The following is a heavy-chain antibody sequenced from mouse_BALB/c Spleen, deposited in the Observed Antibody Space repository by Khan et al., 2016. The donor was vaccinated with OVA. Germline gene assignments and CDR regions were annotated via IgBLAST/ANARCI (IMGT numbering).Heavy chain of an antibody. J-gene: IGHJ4*01. Sequence: VQLQESGPGLVAPSQSLSLTCTVSGFSFTDYAVSWIRQPLGKDLQWLGVIWGGGSKYYNSALNSRLSFSKDNSKNQVFLQMNSLQTDDTAMYYCAKDPPYYSMEYWGQGTSVTVSS. CDR2: IWGGGSK. CDR1: GFSFTDYA. CDR3: AKDPPYYSMEY. V-gene: IGHV2-6-5*01.